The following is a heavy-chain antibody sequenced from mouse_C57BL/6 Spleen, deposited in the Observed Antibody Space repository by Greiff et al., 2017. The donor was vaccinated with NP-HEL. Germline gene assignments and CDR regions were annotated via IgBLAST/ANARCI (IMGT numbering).Heavy chain of an antibody. V-gene: IGHV1-81*01. CDR2: IYPRSGNT. Sequence: VKLQESGAELARPGASVKLSCKASGYTFTSYGISWVKQRTGQGLEWIGEIYPRSGNTYYNEKFKGKATLTADKSSSTAYMELRSLTSEDSAVYFCARLPTRGAMDYWGQGTSVTVSS. J-gene: IGHJ4*01. CDR1: GYTFTSYG. CDR3: ARLPTRGAMDY.